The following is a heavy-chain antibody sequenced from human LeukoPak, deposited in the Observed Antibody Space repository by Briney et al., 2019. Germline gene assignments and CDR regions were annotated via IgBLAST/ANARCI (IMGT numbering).Heavy chain of an antibody. Sequence: ASVKVSCKVSGYTLTELSMHWVRRAPGKGLEWMGGFDPEDGETIYAQKFQGRVTMTEDTSTDTAYMELSSLRSEDTAVYYCAPFTMVRGVPYYYYGMDVWGQGTTVTVSS. J-gene: IGHJ6*02. CDR2: FDPEDGET. V-gene: IGHV1-24*01. CDR3: APFTMVRGVPYYYYGMDV. D-gene: IGHD3-10*01. CDR1: GYTLTELS.